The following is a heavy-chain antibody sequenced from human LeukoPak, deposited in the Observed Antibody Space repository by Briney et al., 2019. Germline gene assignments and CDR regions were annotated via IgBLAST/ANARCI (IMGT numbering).Heavy chain of an antibody. J-gene: IGHJ3*02. CDR1: GFTVSNNY. V-gene: IGHV3-66*01. CDR2: IYKVGNT. CDR3: ARGLAVGGTGVWAFDI. D-gene: IGHD1-26*01. Sequence: GGCLRLSCAASGFTVSNNYMSWVRQAPGKGLEWVSVIYKVGNTFYADFVKGRFTISRDNSKNTLYLHMNSLRAEDTALYYCARGLAVGGTGVWAFDIWGQGTMVTVSS.